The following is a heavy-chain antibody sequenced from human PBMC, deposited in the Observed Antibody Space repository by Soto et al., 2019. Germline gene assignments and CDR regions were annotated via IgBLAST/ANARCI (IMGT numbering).Heavy chain of an antibody. CDR2: IYHSGST. CDR3: ARSSENSGWRSFDY. CDR1: GGSISSGGYY. Sequence: PSETLSLTCTVSGGSISSGGYYWSWIRQHPGKGLEWIGYIYHSGSTYYTPSLKSRVTISVDRSKNQFSLKLTSVTAADTAVYYCARSSENSGWRSFDYWGQGTRVTVSS. J-gene: IGHJ4*02. D-gene: IGHD6-19*01. V-gene: IGHV4-30-2*01.